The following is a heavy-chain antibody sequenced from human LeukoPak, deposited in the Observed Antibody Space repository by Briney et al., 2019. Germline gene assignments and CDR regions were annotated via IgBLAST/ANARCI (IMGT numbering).Heavy chain of an antibody. D-gene: IGHD6-19*01. J-gene: IGHJ4*02. CDR2: IFYRGTS. Sequence: SETLSLTCTVSGGSISNYYWSWFRQPPGKGLQWIGYIFYRGTSVYNPSLKSRVTISVDTSNNQFSLKLSSVTAADTAVYYCAKRHSSGWAFDYWGQGTLVTVSS. CDR3: AKRHSSGWAFDY. CDR1: GGSISNYY. V-gene: IGHV4-59*08.